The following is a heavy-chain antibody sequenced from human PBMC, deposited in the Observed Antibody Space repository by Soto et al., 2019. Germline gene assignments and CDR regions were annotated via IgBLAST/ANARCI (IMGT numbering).Heavy chain of an antibody. J-gene: IGHJ6*02. V-gene: IGHV1-69*06. D-gene: IGHD6-13*01. CDR2: IIPIFGTA. CDR3: ARWSIAAAGTDYYYGMDV. CDR1: GGTFSSYA. Sequence: WASVKVSCKASGGTFSSYAISWVRQAPGQGLEWMGGIIPIFGTANYAQKFQGRVTITADKSTSTAYMELSSPRSEDTAVYYCARWSIAAAGTDYYYGMDVWGQGTTVTVSS.